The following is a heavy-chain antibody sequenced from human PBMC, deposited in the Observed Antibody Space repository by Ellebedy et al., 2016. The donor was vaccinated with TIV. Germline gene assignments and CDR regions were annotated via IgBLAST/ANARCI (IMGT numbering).Heavy chain of an antibody. D-gene: IGHD4-11*01. CDR1: GFTFSSYA. J-gene: IGHJ6*03. Sequence: GESLKISXAASGFTFSSYAMHWVRQAPGKGLEWVAVISYDGSNKYYADSVKGRFTISRDNSKNTLYLQMNSLRAEDTAVYYCARDAKGYSYYYYYMDVWGKGTTVTVSS. CDR2: ISYDGSNK. V-gene: IGHV3-30-3*01. CDR3: ARDAKGYSYYYYYMDV.